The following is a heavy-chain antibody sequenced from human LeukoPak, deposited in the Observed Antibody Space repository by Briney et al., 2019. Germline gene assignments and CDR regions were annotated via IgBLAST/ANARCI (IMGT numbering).Heavy chain of an antibody. J-gene: IGHJ4*02. CDR3: ARGTGTTGLGY. CDR2: ISNSNSTI. Sequence: GGSLRLSCAASGFTFGSYSMNWVRQAPGKGLEWVSYISNSNSTIYYSDSVKGRFTISRDNAKNSLYLQMNSLRAEDTAVYYCARGTGTTGLGYWGQGTLVTVSS. D-gene: IGHD1-1*01. CDR1: GFTFGSYS. V-gene: IGHV3-48*04.